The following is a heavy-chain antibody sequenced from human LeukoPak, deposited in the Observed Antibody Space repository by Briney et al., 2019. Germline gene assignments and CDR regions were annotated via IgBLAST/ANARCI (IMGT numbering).Heavy chain of an antibody. CDR1: GFTFSNYG. V-gene: IGHV3-33*01. CDR2: IWYDGSNK. D-gene: IGHD6-19*01. J-gene: IGHJ4*02. Sequence: GGSLRLSCAASGFTFSNYGMHWVRQAPGKGLEWVAVIWYDGSNKYYADSVKGRFTISRDNSKNTLYLQVISLRAEDTAVYYCARASDLRALASSYYFDYWGQGALVTVSS. CDR3: ARASDLRALASSYYFDY.